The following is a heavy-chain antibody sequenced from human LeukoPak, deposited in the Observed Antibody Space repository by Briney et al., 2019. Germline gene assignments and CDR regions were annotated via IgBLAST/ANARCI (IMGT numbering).Heavy chain of an antibody. CDR2: IYYSETT. CDR3: ARDDSSGWYYWVSSFDY. D-gene: IGHD6-19*01. J-gene: IGHJ4*02. V-gene: IGHV4-59*12. Sequence: SETLSLTCSVSGGSISNYFWSWIRQPPGKGLECIGFIYYSETTNYNPSFKSRVTISVDTSKNQFSLKLSSVTAADTAVYYCARDDSSGWYYWVSSFDYWGQGTLVTVSS. CDR1: GGSISNYF.